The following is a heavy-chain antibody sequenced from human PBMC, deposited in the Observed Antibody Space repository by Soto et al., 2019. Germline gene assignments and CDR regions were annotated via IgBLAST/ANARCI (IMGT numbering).Heavy chain of an antibody. CDR2: SSNRDRST. CDR3: ARAWKIEKFGVISMSKGLDV. Sequence: QVPLVESGGGLVKPGGSLRLSCAASGFIFSDYYMTWIRQAPGKGLEWLSCSSNRDRSTYYADSVKDRFVVSKDNAKNLVYLQMNSLRAEYTAVYFCARAWKIEKFGVISMSKGLDVWGQGTTVTVSS. J-gene: IGHJ6*02. V-gene: IGHV3-11*01. D-gene: IGHD3-3*01. CDR1: GFIFSDYY.